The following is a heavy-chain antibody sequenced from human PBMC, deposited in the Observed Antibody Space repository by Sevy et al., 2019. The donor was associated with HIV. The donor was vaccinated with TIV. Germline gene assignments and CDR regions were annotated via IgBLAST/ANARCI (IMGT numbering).Heavy chain of an antibody. CDR2: FDPEDGKT. CDR1: GYTLTQLS. D-gene: IGHD3-22*01. CDR3: ATGREYYNDNSGYFDY. J-gene: IGHJ4*02. Sequence: ASVKVSCKVSGYTLTQLSMHWVRQAPGKGLEWMGGFDPEDGKTIYAQKFHGRLTMTEDTSTDTAYMQLSSLRSEDTAVYYCATGREYYNDNSGYFDYWGPGTLVTVSS. V-gene: IGHV1-24*01.